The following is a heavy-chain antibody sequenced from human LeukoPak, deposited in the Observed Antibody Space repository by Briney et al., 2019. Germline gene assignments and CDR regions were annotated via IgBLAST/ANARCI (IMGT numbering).Heavy chain of an antibody. CDR2: IYYSGST. D-gene: IGHD5-18*01. J-gene: IGHJ4*02. CDR1: GGSISSSSYY. CDR3: ARASLQKGYSSDY. V-gene: IGHV4-39*07. Sequence: SETLSLTCTVSGGSISSSSYYWGWIRQPPGKGLEWIGSIYYSGSTYYNPSLKSRVTISVDTSKNQFSLNLNSVTAADTAVYYCARASLQKGYSSDYWGQGTLVTVSS.